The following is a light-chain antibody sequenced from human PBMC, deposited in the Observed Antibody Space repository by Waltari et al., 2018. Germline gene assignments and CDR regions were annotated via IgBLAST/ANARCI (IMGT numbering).Light chain of an antibody. J-gene: IGLJ2*01. Sequence: SSELTQDPAVSVALGQTVRLTCQGASLRRYSASWYQQRPGQAPILVLYGQDNRPSGIPDRFAASTSGDTATLTITGTQAEDEADYYCLSRDITSTRFFGGGTRLTV. CDR3: LSRDITSTRF. V-gene: IGLV3-19*01. CDR2: GQD. CDR1: SLRRYS.